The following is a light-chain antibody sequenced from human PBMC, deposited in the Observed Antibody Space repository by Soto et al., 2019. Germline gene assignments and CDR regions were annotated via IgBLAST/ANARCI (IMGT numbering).Light chain of an antibody. V-gene: IGKV1-39*01. Sequence: DIQMTQSPSSLSASVGDRVTITCRASQSISSYLNWYQQKPGKAPKLLIYAASSLQSGVPSRFSGIGSGTDFTLTISSLQPEAFATYYCQQSYSTPQTFGQGTKVDI. CDR2: AAS. J-gene: IGKJ1*01. CDR3: QQSYSTPQT. CDR1: QSISSY.